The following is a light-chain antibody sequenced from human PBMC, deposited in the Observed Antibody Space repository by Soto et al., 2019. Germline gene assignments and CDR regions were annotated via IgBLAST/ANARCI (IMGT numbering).Light chain of an antibody. Sequence: QSALTQPASVSGSPGQSITISCTGTSSDVGGYNYVSWYQQHPGKAPKLMIYDVGNRPSGVSNRFSGSKSGNTASLTISGLQAEDEADYYCTSYTSSNTVVIGGGTKVTVL. J-gene: IGLJ2*01. CDR1: SSDVGGYNY. CDR3: TSYTSSNTVV. V-gene: IGLV2-14*01. CDR2: DVG.